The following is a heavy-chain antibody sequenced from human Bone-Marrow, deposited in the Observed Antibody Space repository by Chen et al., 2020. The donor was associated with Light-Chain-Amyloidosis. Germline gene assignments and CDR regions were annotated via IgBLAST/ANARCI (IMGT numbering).Heavy chain of an antibody. D-gene: IGHD3-16*01. CDR2: LGGTGVST. CDR1: GFTFSNYS. V-gene: IGHV3-23*01. CDR3: AKQMIQGPAFYYNYMDV. Sequence: EVQLLDSGGGLVQPGGSLRLSCVASGFTFSNYSMRWVRQAPGKGLEWVASLGGTGVSTYNADSVQGRFTISRDTSKNTLYLQMSSLRVEDTAVYYCAKQMIQGPAFYYNYMDVWGKGTTVTVSS. J-gene: IGHJ6*03.